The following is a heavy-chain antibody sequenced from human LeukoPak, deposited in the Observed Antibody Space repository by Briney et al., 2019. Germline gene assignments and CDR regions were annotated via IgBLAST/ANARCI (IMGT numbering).Heavy chain of an antibody. CDR3: ARDPYYGSGSYSTFEY. V-gene: IGHV3-23*01. CDR2: ISGSGGST. D-gene: IGHD3-10*01. Sequence: PGGSLRLSCAASGFTFSSYAMSWVRQAPGKGLEWVSAISGSGGSTYYADSVKGRFTISRDNSKNTLYLQMNSLRAEDTALYHCARDPYYGSGSYSTFEYWGQGTLVTVSS. J-gene: IGHJ4*02. CDR1: GFTFSSYA.